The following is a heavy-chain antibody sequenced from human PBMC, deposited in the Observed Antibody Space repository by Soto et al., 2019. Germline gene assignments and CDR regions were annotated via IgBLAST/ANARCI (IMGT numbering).Heavy chain of an antibody. J-gene: IGHJ3*02. CDR3: ARYRVDSYGVDAFDI. CDR1: GGTFSSYA. V-gene: IGHV1-69*12. D-gene: IGHD5-18*01. Sequence: QVQLVQSGAEVKKPGSSVKVSCKASGGTFSSYAISWVRQAPGQGLEWMGGIIPIFGTANYAQKFQGRVTIPADESTSTAYVELSSLRSEYTAVYYCARYRVDSYGVDAFDIWGQGTMVTVSS. CDR2: IIPIFGTA.